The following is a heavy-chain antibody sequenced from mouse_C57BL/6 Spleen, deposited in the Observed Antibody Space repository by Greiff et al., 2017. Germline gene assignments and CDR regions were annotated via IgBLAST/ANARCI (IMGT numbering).Heavy chain of an antibody. CDR3: AKFVVATNYAMDY. V-gene: IGHV1-39*01. D-gene: IGHD1-1*01. Sequence: EVQLQQSGPELVKPGASVKISCKASGYSFTDYYMNWVKQSHGKSLEWIGVINPNYGTTSYNQKFKGKATLTVDKSSSTAYMQLNSLTSEDSAVXYGAKFVVATNYAMDYWGQGTSVTVSS. CDR2: INPNYGTT. CDR1: GYSFTDYY. J-gene: IGHJ4*01.